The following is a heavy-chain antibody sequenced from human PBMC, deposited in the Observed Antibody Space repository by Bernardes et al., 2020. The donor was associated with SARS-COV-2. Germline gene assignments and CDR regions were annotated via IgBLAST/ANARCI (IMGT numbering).Heavy chain of an antibody. J-gene: IGHJ6*02. CDR2: ISWNSGSI. D-gene: IGHD3-16*01. Sequence: GGSLRLSCAASGFTFDDYAMHWVRQAPGKGLEWVSGISWNSGSIGYADSVKGRFTISRDNAKNSLYLQMNSLRAEDTALYYCAAVGDGMDVWGQGTTVTVSS. CDR1: GFTFDDYA. V-gene: IGHV3-9*01. CDR3: AAVGDGMDV.